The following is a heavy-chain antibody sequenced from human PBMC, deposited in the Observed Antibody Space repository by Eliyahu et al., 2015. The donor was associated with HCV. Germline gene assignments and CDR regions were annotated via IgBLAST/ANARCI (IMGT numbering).Heavy chain of an antibody. V-gene: IGHV4-34*01. Sequence: QVQLQQWGAGLLKPSETLSLTCAVYGGSFSGYYWSWIRQPPGKGLEWIGEINHSGSTNYNPSLKSRATISVDTSKNQFSLKLSPVTAADTAVYYCARAQVTVVTPDYFGYWGQGTLVTVSP. D-gene: IGHD4-23*01. CDR1: GGSFSGYY. CDR3: ARAQVTVVTPDYFGY. CDR2: INHSGST. J-gene: IGHJ4*02.